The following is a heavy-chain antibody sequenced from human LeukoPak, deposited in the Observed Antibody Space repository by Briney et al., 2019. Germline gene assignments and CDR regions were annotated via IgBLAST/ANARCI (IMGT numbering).Heavy chain of an antibody. V-gene: IGHV3-7*01. CDR1: GFTFSSYW. CDR2: IKQDGSEK. Sequence: PGGSLRLSCAASGFTFSSYWMSWVRQAPGKGLEWVANIKQDGSEKYYVDSVKGRFTISRDNAKNSLYLQMNSLRADDTAVYYCAKGGGSGTNYNVIGIYYFMDVWGKGTTVAISS. D-gene: IGHD3-10*01. CDR3: AKGGGSGTNYNVIGIYYFMDV. J-gene: IGHJ6*04.